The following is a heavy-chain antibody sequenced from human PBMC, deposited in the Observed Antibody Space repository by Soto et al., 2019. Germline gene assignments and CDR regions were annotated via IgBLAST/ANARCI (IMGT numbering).Heavy chain of an antibody. V-gene: IGHV4-39*01. J-gene: IGHJ6*02. Sequence: SETLSLTCTVSCGSIISSSYYWGWIRQPPGKGLEWIGSIYYSGSTYYNPSLKSRVTISVDTSKNQFSLKLSSVTAADTAVYYCARHVGYSYGSYYYYYDMDVWGQGTTVTVSS. CDR2: IYYSGST. CDR3: ARHVGYSYGSYYYYYDMDV. CDR1: CGSIISSSYY. D-gene: IGHD5-18*01.